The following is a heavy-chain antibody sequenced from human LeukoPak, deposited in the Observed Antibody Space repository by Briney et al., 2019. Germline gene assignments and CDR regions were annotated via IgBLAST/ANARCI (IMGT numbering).Heavy chain of an antibody. V-gene: IGHV4-39*01. CDR2: IYNSGST. D-gene: IGHD4-23*01. CDR3: ARHAYYGAKDFDY. Sequence: SETLSLTCIVSGDSISSSSYCWGWIRQPPGTGLEWIGSIYNSGSTHYNPSLKSRVTISVDTSKNQFSLKLSSVTAADTAVYYCARHAYYGAKDFDYWGQGTLVTVSS. CDR1: GDSISSSSYC. J-gene: IGHJ4*02.